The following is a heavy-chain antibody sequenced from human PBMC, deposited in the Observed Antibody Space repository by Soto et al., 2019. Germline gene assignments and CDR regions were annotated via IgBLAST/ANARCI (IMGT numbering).Heavy chain of an antibody. CDR1: GYTFTSYA. CDR2: INAGNGNT. CDR3: ARDTILSGYSSGFDY. V-gene: IGHV1-3*01. Sequence: QVQLVQSGAEVKKPGASVKVSCKASGYTFTSYAMHWVRQAPGQRLEWMGWINAGNGNTKYSQKFQGRVTITRDTSASTAYMELISLRSEDTAVYYCARDTILSGYSSGFDYWGQGTLVTVSS. J-gene: IGHJ4*02. D-gene: IGHD5-18*01.